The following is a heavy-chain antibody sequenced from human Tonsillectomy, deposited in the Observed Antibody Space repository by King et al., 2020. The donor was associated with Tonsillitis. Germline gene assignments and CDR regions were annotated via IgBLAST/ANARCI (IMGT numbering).Heavy chain of an antibody. D-gene: IGHD6-6*01. CDR2: IYYYSGST. CDR1: GGSISSTSYF. Sequence: LQLQESGPGLVKPSETLSLTCNVSGGSISSTSYFWGWIRQPPGKGLEWIGNIYYYSGSTYYTPSLKSRGTISVDTSKNQFSLKLSSVTAADTAVYYCARLPAYSSSSFVFDIWGQGTMVTVSS. V-gene: IGHV4-39*01. J-gene: IGHJ3*02. CDR3: ARLPAYSSSSFVFDI.